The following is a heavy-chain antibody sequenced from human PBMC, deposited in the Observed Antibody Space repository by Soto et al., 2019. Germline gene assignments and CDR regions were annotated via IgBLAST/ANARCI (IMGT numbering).Heavy chain of an antibody. CDR1: GDSITNGDYY. V-gene: IGHV4-30-4*01. CDR3: ARGIQEGFDP. J-gene: IGHJ5*02. CDR2: IYYNGIT. Sequence: QVSLQESGPGLVKPSQTLSLTCVVSGDSITNGDYYWSWIRQPPGKDLAWIAYIYYNGITHYNPSLQSRVPLSLDPSKNHFSLKMTSVTGADTAVYSCARGIQEGFDPWGQGTLVTVSS. D-gene: IGHD5-18*01.